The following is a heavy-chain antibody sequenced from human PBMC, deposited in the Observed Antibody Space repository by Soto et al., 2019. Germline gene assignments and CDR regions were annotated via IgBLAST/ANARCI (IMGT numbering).Heavy chain of an antibody. J-gene: IGHJ3*02. CDR2: IYSGGTT. V-gene: IGHV3-66*01. D-gene: IGHD3-16*01. CDR1: GFTVSSNY. Sequence: PGGSLRLSCAASGFTVSSNYMSWVRQAPGKGLEWVSIIYSGGTTYYADSVKGRFTISRDNAKNTLYLQMNSLRAEDTAVYYCARVGDGYDVFDIWGQGTMVTVSS. CDR3: ARVGDGYDVFDI.